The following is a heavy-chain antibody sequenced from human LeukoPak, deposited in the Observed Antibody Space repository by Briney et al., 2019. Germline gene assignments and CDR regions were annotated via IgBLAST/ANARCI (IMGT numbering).Heavy chain of an antibody. J-gene: IGHJ6*02. CDR1: GFTFSSYA. Sequence: PGGSLRLSCAASGFTFSSYAVSWVRQAPGKGLEWVSAISGSGGSTYYADSVKGRFTISRDNSKNTLYLQMNSLRAEDTAVYYCAKDSKDPPAEGYYYYYGMDVWGQGTTVTVSS. CDR2: ISGSGGST. CDR3: AKDSKDPPAEGYYYYYGMDV. V-gene: IGHV3-23*01.